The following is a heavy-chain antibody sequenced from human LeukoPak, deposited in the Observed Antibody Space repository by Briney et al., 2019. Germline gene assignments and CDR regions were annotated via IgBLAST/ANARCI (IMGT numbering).Heavy chain of an antibody. CDR1: GFTFSSYA. CDR2: ISDSGGTT. CDR3: AKLTRGYCSSTACPNWFVP. D-gene: IGHD2-2*01. V-gene: IGHV3-23*01. Sequence: GGSLRLSCAASGFTFSSYAMSWVRHAPGEGLEWVSAISDSGGTTYYADSVKVRFTISRDNSKNTLYLQMNSLRGEDTAVYYCAKLTRGYCSSTACPNWFVPWGQGTLVTVSS. J-gene: IGHJ5*02.